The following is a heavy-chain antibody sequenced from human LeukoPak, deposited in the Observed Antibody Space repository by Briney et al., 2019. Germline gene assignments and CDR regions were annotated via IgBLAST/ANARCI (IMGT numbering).Heavy chain of an antibody. CDR2: INSDGSST. CDR3: ARPVVAATTPDTFDI. Sequence: GGSLRLSCAASGFTFSSYRMYWVRQAPGKGLVWVSRINSDGSSTTYADSVKGRFTMSRDNAKNSLYLQMNSLRAEDTAVYYCARPVVAATTPDTFDIWGQGTMVTVSS. V-gene: IGHV3-74*01. J-gene: IGHJ3*02. D-gene: IGHD2-15*01. CDR1: GFTFSSYR.